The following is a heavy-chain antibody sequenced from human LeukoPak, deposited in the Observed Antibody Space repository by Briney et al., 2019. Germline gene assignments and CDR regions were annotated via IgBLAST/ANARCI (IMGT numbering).Heavy chain of an antibody. D-gene: IGHD1/OR15-1a*01. Sequence: GGSLRLSYAASGFTFTSYAMSWVRRFPGKGLEWVSGISGTGGNTYYADSVKGRFTISRDNSKNMLYLQMNALTAADTAIYFCAKDFEFKWQQPSDHWGQGTPVTVSS. V-gene: IGHV3-23*01. J-gene: IGHJ4*02. CDR3: AKDFEFKWQQPSDH. CDR2: ISGTGGNT. CDR1: GFTFTSYA.